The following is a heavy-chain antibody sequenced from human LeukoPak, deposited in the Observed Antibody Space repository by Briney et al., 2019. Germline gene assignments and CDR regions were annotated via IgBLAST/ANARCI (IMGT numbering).Heavy chain of an antibody. V-gene: IGHV4-59*01. D-gene: IGHD3-3*01. Sequence: SETLSLTCTVSGGSISSYYWSWIGQPPGKGLEWIGYIYYSGSTNYNPSLKSRVTISVDTSKNQFSLKPSSVTAADTAVYYCARGPLRFRYGMDVWGKGTTVTVSS. CDR1: GGSISSYY. CDR3: ARGPLRFRYGMDV. J-gene: IGHJ6*04. CDR2: IYYSGST.